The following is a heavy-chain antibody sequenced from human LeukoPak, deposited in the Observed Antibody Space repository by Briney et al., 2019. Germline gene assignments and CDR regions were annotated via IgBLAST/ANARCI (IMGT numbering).Heavy chain of an antibody. CDR1: GGSISSYY. V-gene: IGHV4-59*08. CDR3: ARAVGYSYPNWFDP. CDR2: IYYSGST. J-gene: IGHJ5*02. D-gene: IGHD5-18*01. Sequence: SETLSLTCTVSGGSISSYYWSWIRQPPGKGLEWIGYIYYSGSTNYNPSLKSRVTISVDTSKNQSSLKLSSVTAADTAVYYCARAVGYSYPNWFDPWGQGTLVTVSS.